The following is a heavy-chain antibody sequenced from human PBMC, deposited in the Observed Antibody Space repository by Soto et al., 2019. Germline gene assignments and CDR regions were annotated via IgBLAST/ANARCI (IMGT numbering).Heavy chain of an antibody. CDR1: GGTFSSYA. CDR2: IIPIFGTA. J-gene: IGHJ5*02. D-gene: IGHD4-17*01. CDR3: ARDSPSVATVTANWFDP. V-gene: IGHV1-69*13. Sequence: SVKVSCKASGGTFSSYAISWVRQAPGQGLEWMGGIIPIFGTANYAQKFQGRVTITADESTSTAYMELSSLRSEDTAVYYCARDSPSVATVTANWFDPWGQGTLVTVSS.